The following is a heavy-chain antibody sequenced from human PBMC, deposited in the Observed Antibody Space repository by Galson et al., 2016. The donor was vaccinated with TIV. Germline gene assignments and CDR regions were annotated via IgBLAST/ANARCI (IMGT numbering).Heavy chain of an antibody. CDR3: TKDSRSDASMDYYYYSGMDV. V-gene: IGHV3-9*01. D-gene: IGHD5-18*01. J-gene: IGHJ6*02. CDR1: GGSISGYF. CDR2: TNWKGNSV. Sequence: LSLTCTVSGGSISGYFWSWIRQAPGKGLEWVSSTNWKGNSVDYADSVRGRFTISRDNAKNSLFLHMNSLRPEDTALYYCTKDSRSDASMDYYYYSGMDVWGQGTAVTVSS.